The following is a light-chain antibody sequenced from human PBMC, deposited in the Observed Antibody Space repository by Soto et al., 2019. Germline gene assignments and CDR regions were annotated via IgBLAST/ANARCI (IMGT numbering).Light chain of an antibody. CDR2: RVS. CDR1: QSLVYSDGNSY. CDR3: IQATDWQT. Sequence: DVVMTQSPLSLPVTLGQPASISCKSNQSLVYSDGNSYLNWFQKSPGHSPRRLIYRVSKRDAGVPDRFTGSGSGTEFTLKISSVEAEDVGLYCCIQATDWQTFRQGTKVELK. J-gene: IGKJ1*01. V-gene: IGKV2-30*01.